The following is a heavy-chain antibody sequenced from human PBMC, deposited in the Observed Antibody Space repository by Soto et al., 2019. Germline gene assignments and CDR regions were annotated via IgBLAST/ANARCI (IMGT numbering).Heavy chain of an antibody. Sequence: GGSLRLSCAASGFTFSSYAMSWVRQAPGKGLEWVSAISGSGGSTYYADSVKGRFTISRDNSKNTLYLQMNSLRAEDTAVYYCAKVDTAMVMGVYYYYGMDVWGQGTTVTVSS. CDR3: AKVDTAMVMGVYYYYGMDV. CDR1: GFTFSSYA. D-gene: IGHD5-18*01. V-gene: IGHV3-23*01. J-gene: IGHJ6*02. CDR2: ISGSGGST.